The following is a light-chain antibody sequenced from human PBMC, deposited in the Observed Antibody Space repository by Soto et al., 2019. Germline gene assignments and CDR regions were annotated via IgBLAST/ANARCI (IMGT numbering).Light chain of an antibody. V-gene: IGKV3-15*01. Sequence: EIVMTQSPATLSVSPGERVTLSCRASQSVSSNLAWYQQRPGQAPRLLIYGASTRATGIQARFSGSGSGTEFTLTISSLQSEDFAVYYCQQYNNWPRTFGQGTKVDIK. J-gene: IGKJ1*01. CDR3: QQYNNWPRT. CDR2: GAS. CDR1: QSVSSN.